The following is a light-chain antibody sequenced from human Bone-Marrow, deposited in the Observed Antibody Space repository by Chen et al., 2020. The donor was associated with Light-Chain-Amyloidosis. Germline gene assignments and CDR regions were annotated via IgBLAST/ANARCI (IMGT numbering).Light chain of an antibody. CDR1: QSLRPSRGYTY. Sequence: VVLTQSPLSLSVSPGESASISCRASQSLRPSRGYTYLDWYLQKPGQSPQLLFYLAFNRASGVPDRFSASGSGTDFTLTITTVEAEDVGVYYCMQALQTPQYSFGQGTKLEI. V-gene: IGKV2-28*01. J-gene: IGKJ2*01. CDR3: MQALQTPQYS. CDR2: LAF.